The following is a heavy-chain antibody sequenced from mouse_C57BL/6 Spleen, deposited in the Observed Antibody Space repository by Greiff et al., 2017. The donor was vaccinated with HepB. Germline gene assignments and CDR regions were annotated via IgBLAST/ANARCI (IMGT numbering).Heavy chain of an antibody. CDR1: GYTFTDYY. D-gene: IGHD2-4*01. V-gene: IGHV1-26*01. CDR2: INPNNGGT. Sequence: VQLQQSGPELVKPGASVKISCKASGYTFTDYYMNWVKQSHGKSLEWIGDINPNNGGTSYNQKFKGKATLTGDKSSSTAYMELRSLTSEDSAVYYCARFDYDGEAMDYWGQGTSVTVSS. CDR3: ARFDYDGEAMDY. J-gene: IGHJ4*01.